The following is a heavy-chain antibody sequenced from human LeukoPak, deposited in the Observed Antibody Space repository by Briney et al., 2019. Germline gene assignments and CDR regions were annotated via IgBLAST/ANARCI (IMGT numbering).Heavy chain of an antibody. J-gene: IGHJ5*02. D-gene: IGHD3-3*01. CDR3: ARHQKVVTIFGVVTRSGWFDP. Sequence: PSETLSLTCTVSGGSISSSSYYWGWIRQPPGKGLEWIGSIYYSGSTYYNPSLKSRVTISVDTSKNQFSLKLRSVTAADTAVYYCARHQKVVTIFGVVTRSGWFDPWGQGTLVTVSS. CDR2: IYYSGST. V-gene: IGHV4-39*01. CDR1: GGSISSSSYY.